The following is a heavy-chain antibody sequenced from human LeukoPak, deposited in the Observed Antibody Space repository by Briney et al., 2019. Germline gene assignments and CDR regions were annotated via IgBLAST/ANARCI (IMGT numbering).Heavy chain of an antibody. V-gene: IGHV1-24*01. D-gene: IGHD3-22*01. Sequence: ASVKVSCKVSGYTLTELSMHWVRQAPGKGLEWMGGFDPEDGETIYAQKFQGRVTMTEDTSTDTAYMELSSLRSEDTAVYYCARPWVGSSGSNRGSWFDPWGQGTLVTVSS. CDR1: GYTLTELS. CDR2: FDPEDGET. J-gene: IGHJ5*02. CDR3: ARPWVGSSGSNRGSWFDP.